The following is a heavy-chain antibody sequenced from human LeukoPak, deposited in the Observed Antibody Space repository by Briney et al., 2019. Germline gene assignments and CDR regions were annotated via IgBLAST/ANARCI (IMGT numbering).Heavy chain of an antibody. CDR2: ISAYNGNT. CDR1: GYTFTSYG. J-gene: IGHJ5*02. CDR3: ARAPTTRGGDCFDP. V-gene: IGHV1-18*01. D-gene: IGHD2-21*01. Sequence: ASVKVSCKASGYTFTSYGISWVRQAPGQGLEWMGWISAYNGNTNYAQKLQGRVTMTTDTSTSTAYMELRSLRSDDTAVYHCARAPTTRGGDCFDPWGQGTLVTVSS.